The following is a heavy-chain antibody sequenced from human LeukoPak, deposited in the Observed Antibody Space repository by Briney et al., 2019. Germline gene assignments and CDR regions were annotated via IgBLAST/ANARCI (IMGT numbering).Heavy chain of an antibody. Sequence: PGGSLRLSCAASGFTFSNYWMSWVRQAPGKGLEWVSSISSSSSYIYYADSVKGRFTISRDNAKNSLYLQMNSLRAEDTAVYYCALGEPRSPFDYWGQGTLVTVSS. D-gene: IGHD1-26*01. V-gene: IGHV3-21*01. CDR1: GFTFSNYW. CDR3: ALGEPRSPFDY. CDR2: ISSSSSYI. J-gene: IGHJ4*02.